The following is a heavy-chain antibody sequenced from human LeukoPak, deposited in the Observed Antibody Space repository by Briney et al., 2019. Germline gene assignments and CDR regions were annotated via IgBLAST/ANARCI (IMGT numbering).Heavy chain of an antibody. J-gene: IGHJ4*02. CDR1: GGSISSGSYY. CDR2: IYTSGST. V-gene: IGHV4-61*02. CDR3: ARVASEGAVYYFDY. D-gene: IGHD3-16*01. Sequence: SETLSLTCTVSGGSISSGSYYWSWIRQPAGKGLEWIGRIYTSGSTYYNPSLKSRVTISVDTSKNQFSLKLSSVTAADTAVYYCARVASEGAVYYFDYWGQGTLVTVSS.